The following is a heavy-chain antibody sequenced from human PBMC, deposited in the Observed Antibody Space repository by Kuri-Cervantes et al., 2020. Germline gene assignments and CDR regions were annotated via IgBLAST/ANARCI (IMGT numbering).Heavy chain of an antibody. V-gene: IGHV1-8*02. Sequence: ASVKVSCKASGYTFTSYGINWVRQATGQGLEWMGWMNPNSGNTGYAQKFQGRVTMTRNTSISTAYMELSSLRSEDTAVYYCARGPPAAAGTLNYWGQGTLVTVSS. J-gene: IGHJ4*02. CDR1: GYTFTSYG. CDR3: ARGPPAAAGTLNY. CDR2: MNPNSGNT. D-gene: IGHD6-13*01.